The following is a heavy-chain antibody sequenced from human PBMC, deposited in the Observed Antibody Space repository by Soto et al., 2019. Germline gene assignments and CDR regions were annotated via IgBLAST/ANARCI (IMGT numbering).Heavy chain of an antibody. D-gene: IGHD4-17*01. CDR1: GGTFSSLA. J-gene: IGHJ2*01. CDR3: AGGEATTTVAWYFDF. Sequence: QVQLVQSGAEVKKPESSVKVSCKASGGTFSSLAISWVRQAPGQGLEWMGTIIPIFGTTNYAQKFQARVTIPADESTSTAYMEVSSLRSDATAVYYCAGGEATTTVAWYFDFWGRGTLVTVSS. CDR2: IIPIFGTT. V-gene: IGHV1-69*15.